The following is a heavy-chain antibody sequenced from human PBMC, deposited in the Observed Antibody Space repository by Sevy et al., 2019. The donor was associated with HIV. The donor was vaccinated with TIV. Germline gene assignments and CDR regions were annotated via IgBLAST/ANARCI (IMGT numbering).Heavy chain of an antibody. J-gene: IGHJ6*02. CDR2: ISWNSGSI. CDR3: TKEMVRGAMGPRGEPLDYYYYYGMDV. CDR1: GFTFDDYA. Sequence: GGSLRLSCAASGFTFDDYAMHWVRQAPGKGLEWVSGISWNSGSIGYADSVKGRFTISRDNAKNSLYLQMNSLRAEDTAWYYGTKEMVRGAMGPRGEPLDYYYYYGMDVWGQGTTVTVSS. V-gene: IGHV3-9*01. D-gene: IGHD3-10*01.